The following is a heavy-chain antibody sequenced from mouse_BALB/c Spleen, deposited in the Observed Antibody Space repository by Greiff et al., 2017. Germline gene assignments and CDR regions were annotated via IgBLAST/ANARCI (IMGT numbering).Heavy chain of an antibody. J-gene: IGHJ3*01. CDR3: ARGDIALRGFAY. V-gene: IGHV5-17*02. CDR1: GFTFSSFG. D-gene: IGHD1-3*01. Sequence: EVQLVESGGGLVQPGGSRKLSCAASGFTFSSFGMHWVRQAPEKGLEWVAYISSGSSTIYYADTVKGRFTISRDNPKNTLFLQMTSLRSEDTAMYYCARGDIALRGFAYWGQGTLVTVSA. CDR2: ISSGSSTI.